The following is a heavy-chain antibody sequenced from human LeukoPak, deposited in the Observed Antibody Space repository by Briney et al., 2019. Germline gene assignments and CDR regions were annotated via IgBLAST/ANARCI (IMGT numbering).Heavy chain of an antibody. CDR3: ARWGECSGGSCPTGYYYGMDV. CDR2: MNPNSGNT. J-gene: IGHJ6*02. D-gene: IGHD2-15*01. Sequence: ASVKVSCTASGYTFTSYDINWVRQATGQGLEWMGWMNPNSGNTGYAQKFQGRVTMTRNTSISTAYMELSSLRSEDTAVYYCARWGECSGGSCPTGYYYGMDVWGQGTTVTVSS. V-gene: IGHV1-8*01. CDR1: GYTFTSYD.